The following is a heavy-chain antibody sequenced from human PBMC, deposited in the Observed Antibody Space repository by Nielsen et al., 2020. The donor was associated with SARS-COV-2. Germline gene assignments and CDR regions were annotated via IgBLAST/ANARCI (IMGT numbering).Heavy chain of an antibody. V-gene: IGHV2-5*01. CDR2: IYWNEDK. J-gene: IGHJ6*02. D-gene: IGHD1-20*01. CDR3: GHITNWNPVAYGMDV. CDR1: GFSLSTSGVG. Sequence: SGPTLVKPTQTLTLTCTFSGFSLSTSGVGVAWTRQPPGKALEWLALIYWNEDKRYSPSLKGRLTITKDTSKNQVVLTMTNMDPVDTATYYCGHITNWNPVAYGMDVWGQGTTVTISS.